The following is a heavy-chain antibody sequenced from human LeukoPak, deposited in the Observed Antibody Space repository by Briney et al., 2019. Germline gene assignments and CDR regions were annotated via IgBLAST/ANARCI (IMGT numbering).Heavy chain of an antibody. V-gene: IGHV3-23*01. D-gene: IGHD4-17*01. CDR2: TSGSGDNT. Sequence: GGSLRLSCSGSGFAFSGFAMGWVRQAPGKGLEWVSSTSGSGDNTYYADSVDGRFVVSRDNIKNTLYLQMNSLRAEDTALYYCARGRGGDYVPSRFDYWGQGTLVTVSS. CDR3: ARGRGGDYVPSRFDY. J-gene: IGHJ4*02. CDR1: GFAFSGFA.